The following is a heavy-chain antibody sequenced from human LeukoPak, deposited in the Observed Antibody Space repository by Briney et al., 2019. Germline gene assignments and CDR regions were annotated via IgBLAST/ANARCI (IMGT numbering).Heavy chain of an antibody. CDR3: ARGGIAARRGYYYMDV. CDR1: GFTFSSYS. V-gene: IGHV3-21*01. D-gene: IGHD6-6*01. Sequence: GGSLRLSCAASGFTFSSYSMNWVRQAPGKGLEWVSSISSSSSYIYYADSVKGRFTISGDNAKNSLYLQMNSLRAEDTAVYYCARGGIAARRGYYYMDVWGKGTTVTVSS. J-gene: IGHJ6*03. CDR2: ISSSSSYI.